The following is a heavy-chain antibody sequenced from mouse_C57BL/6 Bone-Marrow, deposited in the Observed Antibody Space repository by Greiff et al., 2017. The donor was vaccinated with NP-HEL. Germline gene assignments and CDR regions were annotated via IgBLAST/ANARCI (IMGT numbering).Heavy chain of an antibody. V-gene: IGHV7-3*01. J-gene: IGHJ2*01. CDR3: ASSYYSPYDVDY. Sequence: EVNVVESGGGLVQPGGSLSLSCAASGFTFTDYYMSWVRQPPGKALEWLGFIRNNANGYTTEYSASVKGRFTIPRDNSQSILYLQMNALSAEDSATYYCASSYYSPYDVDYGGQGTTLTVSS. D-gene: IGHD2-12*01. CDR1: GFTFTDYY. CDR2: IRNNANGYTT.